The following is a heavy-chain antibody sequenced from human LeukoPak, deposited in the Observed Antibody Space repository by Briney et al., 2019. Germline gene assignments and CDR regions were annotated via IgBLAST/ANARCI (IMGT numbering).Heavy chain of an antibody. CDR3: ARASGYYYDSSGYYLIV. J-gene: IGHJ4*02. Sequence: PSETLSLTCTVSGGSISSGSYYWSWIRQPPGKGLEWIGYIYYSGSTNYNPSLKSRVAISVDTSKNQFSLKLSSVTAADTAVYYCARASGYYYDSSGYYLIVWGQGTLVTVSS. V-gene: IGHV4-61*01. CDR2: IYYSGST. D-gene: IGHD3-22*01. CDR1: GGSISSGSYY.